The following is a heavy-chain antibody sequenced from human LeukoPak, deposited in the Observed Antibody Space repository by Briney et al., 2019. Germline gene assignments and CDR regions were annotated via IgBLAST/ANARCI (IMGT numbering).Heavy chain of an antibody. CDR2: IKSKTDGGTT. CDR1: GFTFSNAW. CDR3: TTDATIIRITMIVGSY. J-gene: IGHJ4*02. Sequence: GGSLRLSCAASGFTFSNAWMSWVRQAPGKGLEWVGRIKSKTDGGTTDYAAPVKGRFTISRDDSKNTLYLQMNSLKTEDTAVYYCTTDATIIRITMIVGSYWGQGTLVTVSS. D-gene: IGHD3-22*01. V-gene: IGHV3-15*01.